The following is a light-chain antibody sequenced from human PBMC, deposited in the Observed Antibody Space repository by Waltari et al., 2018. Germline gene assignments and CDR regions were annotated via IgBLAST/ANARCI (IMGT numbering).Light chain of an antibody. V-gene: IGKV3-20*01. J-gene: IGKJ4*01. CDR1: QTVRTTY. CDR3: QQYDISPLT. CDR2: GAS. Sequence: CRASQTVRTTYLAWYQQKPGQAPTLLIYGASSRATGIPDRFSGSGSGTYFSLTISSLEPEDFAVYYCQQYDISPLTFGGGTKVEIK.